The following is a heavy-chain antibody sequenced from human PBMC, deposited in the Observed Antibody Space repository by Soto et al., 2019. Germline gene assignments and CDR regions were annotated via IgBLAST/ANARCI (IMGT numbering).Heavy chain of an antibody. CDR3: AKDVGEYSSSWYYFDY. J-gene: IGHJ4*02. Sequence: PGGSLRLSCAASGFTFRSYAMHWVRQAPGKGLEWVAVISYDGSNKYYADSVKGRFTISRDNSKNTLYLQMNSLRAEDTAVYYCAKDVGEYSSSWYYFDYWGQGTLVTVSS. D-gene: IGHD6-13*01. V-gene: IGHV3-30-3*01. CDR2: ISYDGSNK. CDR1: GFTFRSYA.